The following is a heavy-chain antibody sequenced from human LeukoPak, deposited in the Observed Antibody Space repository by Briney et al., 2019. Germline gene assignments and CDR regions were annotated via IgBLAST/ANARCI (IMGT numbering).Heavy chain of an antibody. CDR1: GFTVSSNY. D-gene: IGHD3-10*01. J-gene: IGHJ4*02. CDR2: IYSGGST. Sequence: GGSLRLSCAASGFTVSSNYMSWVRQAPGKGLEWVSVIYSGGSTYYADSVKGRFTITRDNSKNTLYLQMNSLRAEDTAVYYCARDRDAHFDYWGQGTLVTVSS. V-gene: IGHV3-66*01. CDR3: ARDRDAHFDY.